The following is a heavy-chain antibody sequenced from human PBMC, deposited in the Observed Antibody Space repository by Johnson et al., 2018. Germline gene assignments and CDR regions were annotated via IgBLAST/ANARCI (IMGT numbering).Heavy chain of an antibody. CDR2: IITILGIA. CDR1: GGTFSSYT. CDR3: AGDPDYDFWSGLGAGMDV. D-gene: IGHD3-3*01. V-gene: IGHV1-69*09. Sequence: QVQLVQSGAAVKKPGSSVKVSCKASGGTFSSYTISWVRQAPGQGLEWLGRIITILGIANYAQKFQGRVTITADKSTSTAYTELSSLRSEDTAVYYCAGDPDYDFWSGLGAGMDVWGRGTTVTVS. J-gene: IGHJ6*02.